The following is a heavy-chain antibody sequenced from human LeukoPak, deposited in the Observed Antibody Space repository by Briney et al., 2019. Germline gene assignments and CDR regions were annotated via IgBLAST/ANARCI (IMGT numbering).Heavy chain of an antibody. J-gene: IGHJ4*02. CDR2: ISYNGGDK. V-gene: IGHV3-30-3*01. Sequence: PGGSLRLSCAASGFTFSSYAMSWVRQAPGKGLEWVALISYNGGDKYYADSVRGRFTISRDNSENTLYLQMNSLRAEDTAVYYCAREAEALDYWGQGTLVTVSS. CDR3: AREAEALDY. CDR1: GFTFSSYA.